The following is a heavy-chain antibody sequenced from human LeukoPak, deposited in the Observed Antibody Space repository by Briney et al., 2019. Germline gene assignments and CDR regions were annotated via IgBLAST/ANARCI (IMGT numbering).Heavy chain of an antibody. D-gene: IGHD2-2*01. Sequence: SETLSLTCTVSGGSISSYYWSWIRQPAGKGLEWIGRIYTSGSTNYNPSLKSRVTMSVDTSKNQFSLKLSSVTAADTAVYYCARAAVVPAAMRGLDAFDFWGQGTMVTVSS. CDR3: ARAAVVPAAMRGLDAFDF. CDR1: GGSISSYY. V-gene: IGHV4-4*07. CDR2: IYTSGST. J-gene: IGHJ3*01.